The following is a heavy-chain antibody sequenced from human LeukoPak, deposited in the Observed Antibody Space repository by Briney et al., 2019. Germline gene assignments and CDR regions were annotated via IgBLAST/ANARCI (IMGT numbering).Heavy chain of an antibody. Sequence: GGSLRLSCAASGFTFSTSWMSWVRQAPGKGLEWVANIRKDGSDIHYVDSVKGRFTISRDNAKNSLYLEMSSLRGEDTAVYYCARDKGAPYYSSSYYFDYWGQGTLVTVSS. D-gene: IGHD6-6*01. CDR3: ARDKGAPYYSSSYYFDY. V-gene: IGHV3-7*01. CDR2: IRKDGSDI. CDR1: GFTFSTSW. J-gene: IGHJ4*02.